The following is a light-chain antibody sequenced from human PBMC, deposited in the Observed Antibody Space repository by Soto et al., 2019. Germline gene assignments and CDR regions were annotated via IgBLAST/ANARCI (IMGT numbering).Light chain of an antibody. Sequence: EIVLTQSPGTLSLSPGERATLSCRASQSVRTSYLAWYQQKLGQAPRLLIYGVSNRATGIPDRFSGSGSGTEVTVTISRLESEDFAVYYCQEYGTSPRTFGQGTKVEIK. CDR2: GVS. CDR3: QEYGTSPRT. CDR1: QSVRTSY. V-gene: IGKV3-20*01. J-gene: IGKJ1*01.